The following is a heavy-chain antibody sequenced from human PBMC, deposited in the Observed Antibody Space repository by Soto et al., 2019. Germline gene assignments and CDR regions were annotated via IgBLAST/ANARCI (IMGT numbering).Heavy chain of an antibody. D-gene: IGHD2-21*02. Sequence: PSETLSLTCIVSGESISSSSYYWGWIRQPPGKGLEWIGSIYYSGRTYYNPSFKSRVTISIDTSKNQFSLKLSSVTATDTAVYYCDRQRTTVVTQAYFDHWGQGALVTVS. CDR2: IYYSGRT. CDR1: GESISSSSYY. CDR3: DRQRTTVVTQAYFDH. V-gene: IGHV4-39*01. J-gene: IGHJ4*02.